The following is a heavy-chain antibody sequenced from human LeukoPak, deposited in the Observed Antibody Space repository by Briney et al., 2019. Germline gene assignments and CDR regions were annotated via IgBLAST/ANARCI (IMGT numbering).Heavy chain of an antibody. Sequence: GGSLRLSCEASGFTFITYAMSWVRQAPGKGLQWVSGISGTDSGTYYTDSVKGRFTISRDNSKNTVYLQIDSLRPEDTAVYYCARSMSGSGACLNFDSWGQGDLVTVSS. CDR1: GFTFITYA. D-gene: IGHD2-21*02. CDR3: ARSMSGSGACLNFDS. V-gene: IGHV3-23*01. J-gene: IGHJ4*02. CDR2: ISGTDSGT.